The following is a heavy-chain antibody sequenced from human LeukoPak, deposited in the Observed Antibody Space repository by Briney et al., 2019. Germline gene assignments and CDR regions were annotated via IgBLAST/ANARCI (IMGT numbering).Heavy chain of an antibody. J-gene: IGHJ4*02. D-gene: IGHD2-21*02. V-gene: IGHV4-38-2*02. CDR3: ARVSGVATGDFDY. Sequence: SETLSLTCTVSGYSISSGYYWGWIRQPPGKGLEWIGSIYHSGSTYYNPSLKSRVTISVDTSKNQFSLKLSSVTAADTAVYYCARVSGVATGDFDYWGQGTLVTVSS. CDR1: GYSISSGYY. CDR2: IYHSGST.